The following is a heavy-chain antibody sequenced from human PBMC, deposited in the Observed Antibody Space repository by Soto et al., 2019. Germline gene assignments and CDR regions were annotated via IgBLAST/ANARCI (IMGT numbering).Heavy chain of an antibody. V-gene: IGHV6-1*01. CDR2: TFYRSKWYN. J-gene: IGHJ6*02. D-gene: IGHD2-8*01. CDR3: ARVEYTESEYYQGMDV. Sequence: SQTLSLTCVISWDSVSSNSAGWNWIRQSPSRGLEWLGRTFYRSKWYNDYAVSLKGRISINADKSKNQFYMQLNSVNPEDTAVYYCARVEYTESEYYQGMDVLGQGTTVAVSS. CDR1: WDSVSSNSAG.